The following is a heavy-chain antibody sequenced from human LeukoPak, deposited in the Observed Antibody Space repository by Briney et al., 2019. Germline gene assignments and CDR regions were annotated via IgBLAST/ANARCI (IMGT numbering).Heavy chain of an antibody. CDR2: ISGSGGST. Sequence: GGSLRLSCAASGFTFSSYAMSWVRQAPGKWLEWVSAISGSGGSTYYADSVKGRFTISRDNSKNTLYLQMNSLRAEDTAVYYCANTIVGASYFDYWGQGTLVTVSS. CDR1: GFTFSSYA. J-gene: IGHJ4*02. CDR3: ANTIVGASYFDY. D-gene: IGHD1-26*01. V-gene: IGHV3-23*01.